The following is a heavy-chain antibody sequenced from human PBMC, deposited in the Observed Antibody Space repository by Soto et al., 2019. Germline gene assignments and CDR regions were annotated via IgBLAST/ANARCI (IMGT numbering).Heavy chain of an antibody. CDR1: GGTFSSYA. J-gene: IGHJ6*02. D-gene: IGHD2-2*01. Sequence: QVQLVQSGAEVKKPGSSVKVSCKASGGTFSSYAISWVRQAPGQGLEWMGGIIPISGTANYAQKFQGRVTITADESTSTAYMELSSLRSEDXAVYYCARSQGSSTSLEIYYYYYYGMDVWGQGTTVTV. CDR2: IIPISGTA. CDR3: ARSQGSSTSLEIYYYYYYGMDV. V-gene: IGHV1-69*01.